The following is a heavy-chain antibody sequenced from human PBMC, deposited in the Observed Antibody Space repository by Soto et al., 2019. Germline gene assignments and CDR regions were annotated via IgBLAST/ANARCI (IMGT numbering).Heavy chain of an antibody. V-gene: IGHV4-39*01. J-gene: IGHJ4*02. Sequence: SETLSLTCTVSGGSISSSSYYWGWIRQPPGKGLEWIGSIYYSGSTYYNPSLKSRVTISVDTSKNQFSLKLSSVTAADTAVYYCARQGANDILTGYYKVWGQGTLVTVSS. D-gene: IGHD3-9*01. CDR1: GGSISSSSYY. CDR2: IYYSGST. CDR3: ARQGANDILTGYYKV.